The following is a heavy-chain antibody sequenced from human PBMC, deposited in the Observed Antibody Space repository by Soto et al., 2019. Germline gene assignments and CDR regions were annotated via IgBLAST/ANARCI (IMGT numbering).Heavy chain of an antibody. D-gene: IGHD5-18*01. CDR3: AKGLGQYSYGREDY. CDR1: GFTFSSYG. Sequence: ESGGGVVQPGRSLRLSCAASGFTFSSYGMHWVRQAPGKGLEWVAVISYDGSNKYYADSVKGRFTISRDNSKNTLYLQMNSLRAEDTAVYYCAKGLGQYSYGREDYWGQGTLVTVSS. CDR2: ISYDGSNK. V-gene: IGHV3-30*18. J-gene: IGHJ4*02.